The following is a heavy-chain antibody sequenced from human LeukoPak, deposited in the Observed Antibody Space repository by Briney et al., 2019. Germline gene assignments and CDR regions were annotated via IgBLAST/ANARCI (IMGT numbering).Heavy chain of an antibody. D-gene: IGHD6-19*01. CDR3: ASRMAGDGQWPHYYGMDV. CDR2: IIPILGIA. J-gene: IGHJ6*02. CDR1: GGTFSSYA. V-gene: IGHV1-69*04. Sequence: ASVKVSCKASGGTFSSYAISWVRQAPGQGLEWMGRIIPILGIANYAHKFQGRVTITADKSTSTAYMELSSLRSEDTAVYYCASRMAGDGQWPHYYGMDVWGQGTTVTVSS.